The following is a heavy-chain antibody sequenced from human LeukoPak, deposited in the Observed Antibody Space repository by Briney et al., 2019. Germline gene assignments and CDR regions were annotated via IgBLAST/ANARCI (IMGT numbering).Heavy chain of an antibody. J-gene: IGHJ6*03. CDR3: ARGTDSRRYFDWQYYYYYYMDV. D-gene: IGHD3-9*01. V-gene: IGHV4-61*02. Sequence: SETLSLTCTVSGGSISSGSYYWSWIRQPAGKGLEWIGRIYTSGSTNYNPSLKSRVTISVDTSKNQFSLKLSSVTAADTAVYYCARGTDSRRYFDWQYYYYYYMDVWGKGTTVTVSS. CDR2: IYTSGST. CDR1: GGSISSGSYY.